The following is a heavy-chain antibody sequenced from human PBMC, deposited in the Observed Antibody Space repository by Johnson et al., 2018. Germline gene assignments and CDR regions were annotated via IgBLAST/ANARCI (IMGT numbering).Heavy chain of an antibody. CDR3: ARGAVAENEAFDI. V-gene: IGHV3-74*01. J-gene: IGHJ3*02. CDR1: GFTFNIYW. D-gene: IGHD6-19*01. Sequence: VQLQESGGGLVQPGGSRRLSCVASGFTFNIYWMHWVRQVPGKGLVWVSRINTDGSITDYEDSVKGRFTTSRDNAKNTLYLQMNSLRAEDTAVYYCARGAVAENEAFDIWGQGTMVTVSS. CDR2: INTDGSIT.